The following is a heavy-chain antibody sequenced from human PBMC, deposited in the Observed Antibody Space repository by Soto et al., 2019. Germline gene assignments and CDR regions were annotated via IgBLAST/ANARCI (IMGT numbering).Heavy chain of an antibody. CDR1: GGSISSYY. D-gene: IGHD6-13*01. CDR2: IYYSGST. CDR3: ARVRVAAAIRVYYYYGMDV. J-gene: IGHJ6*02. Sequence: SETLSLTCTVSGGSISSYYWSWIRQPPGKGLEWIGYIYYSGSTNYNPSLKSRVTISVDTSKNQFSLKLSSVTAADTAVYYCARVRVAAAIRVYYYYGMDVWGQGTTVTVSS. V-gene: IGHV4-59*12.